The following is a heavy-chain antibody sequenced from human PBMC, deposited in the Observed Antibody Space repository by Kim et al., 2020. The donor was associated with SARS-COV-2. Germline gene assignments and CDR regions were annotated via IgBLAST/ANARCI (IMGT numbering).Heavy chain of an antibody. D-gene: IGHD4-17*01. CDR3: ARSIYGDYGMDV. Sequence: NYAQKLQGRVNMTTDTSTSTAYMELRSLRSDDTAVYYCARSIYGDYGMDVWGQGTTVTVSS. V-gene: IGHV1-18*01. J-gene: IGHJ6*02.